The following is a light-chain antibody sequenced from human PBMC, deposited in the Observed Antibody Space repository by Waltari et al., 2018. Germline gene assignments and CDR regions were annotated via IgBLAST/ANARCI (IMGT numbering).Light chain of an antibody. CDR2: DNN. CDR3: GTWDSNLSAGV. V-gene: IGLV1-51*01. Sequence: QSVLTQPPSVSAAPGQKVTISCSGSPSNIGHSRVSWYLQPPGTAPKLLIYDNNKRPSGIPDRFSGSKSGTSATLDITGLQTGDEANYYCGTWDSNLSAGVFGGGTKLTVL. J-gene: IGLJ2*01. CDR1: PSNIGHSR.